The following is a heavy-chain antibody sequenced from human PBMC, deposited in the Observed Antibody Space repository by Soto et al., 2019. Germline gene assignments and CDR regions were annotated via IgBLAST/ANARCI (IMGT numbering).Heavy chain of an antibody. D-gene: IGHD1-26*01. CDR1: GFTVSSNY. Sequence: EVQLVETGGGSIQPGGSLRLSCAASGFTVSSNYMSWVRQAPGKGLEWVSIIYSGGTAYYTDSVKGRFTISRDNSKNTLYLQMTSLRAEDTAVYYCAGLLRARYYFDYWGQGTLVTVSS. CDR2: IYSGGTA. J-gene: IGHJ4*02. V-gene: IGHV3-53*02. CDR3: AGLLRARYYFDY.